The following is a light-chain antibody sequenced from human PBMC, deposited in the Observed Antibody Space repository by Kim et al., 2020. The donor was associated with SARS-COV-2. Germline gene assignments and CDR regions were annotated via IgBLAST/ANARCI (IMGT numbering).Light chain of an antibody. CDR2: KAS. CDR1: QSINIW. CDR3: QQYDNYSWT. V-gene: IGKV1-5*03. Sequence: ASVGDRITITCRASQSINIWLAWYQQKPGKAPKLLIYKASSLESGVPSRFSGSGSGTEFTLTISSLQPDDFATYYCQQYDNYSWTFGQGTKVDIK. J-gene: IGKJ1*01.